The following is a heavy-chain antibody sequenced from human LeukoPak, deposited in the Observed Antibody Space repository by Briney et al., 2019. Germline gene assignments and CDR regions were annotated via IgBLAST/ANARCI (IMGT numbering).Heavy chain of an antibody. Sequence: PGGSLRLSCAASGFTFSSYAMHWVRQAPGKGLEWVAVISYDGSNKYYADSVKGRFTISRDNSKNTLYLQMNSLRAEDTAVYYCARDSDNYGDPPETFDYWGQGTLVTVSS. CDR2: ISYDGSNK. V-gene: IGHV3-30*04. CDR3: ARDSDNYGDPPETFDY. J-gene: IGHJ4*02. CDR1: GFTFSSYA. D-gene: IGHD4-17*01.